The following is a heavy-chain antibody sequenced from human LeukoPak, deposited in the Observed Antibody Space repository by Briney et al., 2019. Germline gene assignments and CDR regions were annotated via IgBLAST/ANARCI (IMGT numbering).Heavy chain of an antibody. CDR2: INSDGYST. V-gene: IGHV3-74*01. CDR3: ARLLPPASFDS. J-gene: IGHJ4*02. D-gene: IGHD3-22*01. Sequence: PGGSLRLSCAASGFAFSSYWMHWVRQAPGKGLVWVSRINSDGYSTNSADSVKGRLTISRDNTKNTLYLQMNSLRAEDTAMYYCARLLPPASFDSWGQGTLVTVSS. CDR1: GFAFSSYW.